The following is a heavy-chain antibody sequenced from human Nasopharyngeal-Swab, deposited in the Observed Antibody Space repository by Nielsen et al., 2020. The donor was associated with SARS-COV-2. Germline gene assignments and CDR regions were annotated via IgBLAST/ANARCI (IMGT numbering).Heavy chain of an antibody. J-gene: IGHJ4*02. CDR2: IFGGGST. Sequence: WIRQPPGKGLEWVSVIFGGGSTYHANSLRGRFTISRHDSKNTLYLQMNDLRTEDTAMYYCAGGADGYNYRSDYWGQGTLVTVPS. D-gene: IGHD5-24*01. V-gene: IGHV3-53*04. CDR3: AGGADGYNYRSDY.